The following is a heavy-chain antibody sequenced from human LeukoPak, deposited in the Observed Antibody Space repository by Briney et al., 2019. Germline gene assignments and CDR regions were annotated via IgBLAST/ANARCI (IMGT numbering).Heavy chain of an antibody. Sequence: AASVKVSCKASGYTFTSYDINWVRQATGQGLEWMGWMNPDTGNTGYAQKFQGRVTMTRNTSISTAYMELSSLKSEDTAVYYCARRPFKYYDILTGSYRSEFDYWGQGTLVTVSS. D-gene: IGHD3-9*01. J-gene: IGHJ4*02. CDR1: GYTFTSYD. CDR3: ARRPFKYYDILTGSYRSEFDY. V-gene: IGHV1-8*01. CDR2: MNPDTGNT.